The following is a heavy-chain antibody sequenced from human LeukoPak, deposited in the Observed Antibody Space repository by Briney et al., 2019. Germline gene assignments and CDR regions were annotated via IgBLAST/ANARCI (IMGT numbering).Heavy chain of an antibody. CDR3: ASWGATHHYFDS. J-gene: IGHJ4*02. Sequence: SETLSLTCTVSGGSISSYYWSWIRQPPGKGLEWIGYIYYSGSTNYNPSLKSRVTISVDTSKNQFSLKLSSVTAANTAVYYCASWGATHHYFDSWGRGTLVTVSS. V-gene: IGHV4-59*08. CDR1: GGSISSYY. CDR2: IYYSGST. D-gene: IGHD1-26*01.